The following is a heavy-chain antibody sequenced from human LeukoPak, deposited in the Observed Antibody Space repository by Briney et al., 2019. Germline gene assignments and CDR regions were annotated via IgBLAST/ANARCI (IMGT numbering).Heavy chain of an antibody. CDR2: INHSGST. Sequence: PSETLSLTCALYGGSFSGYYWSWIRQPPGKGLEWIGEINHSGSTNYNPSLKSRVTISVDTSKNQFSLKLSSVTAADTAVYYCARGPWSSSLWGKMFDYWGQGTLVTVSS. J-gene: IGHJ4*02. D-gene: IGHD6-6*01. CDR3: ARGPWSSSLWGKMFDY. CDR1: GGSFSGYY. V-gene: IGHV4-34*01.